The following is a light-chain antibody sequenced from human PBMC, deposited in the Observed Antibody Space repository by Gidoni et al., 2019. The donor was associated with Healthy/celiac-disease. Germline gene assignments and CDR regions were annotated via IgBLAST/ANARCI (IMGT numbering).Light chain of an antibody. J-gene: IGKJ1*01. CDR3: QQYNSYSGT. V-gene: IGKV1-5*03. Sequence: DIQMTQSPSTLSASVGDRVNITCRASQSISSWLAWYQQKPGKAPKLLIYKASSLESGVPSRFSGSGSGTEFTLTISSLQPDDFATYYCQQYNSYSGTFXQXTKVXIK. CDR2: KAS. CDR1: QSISSW.